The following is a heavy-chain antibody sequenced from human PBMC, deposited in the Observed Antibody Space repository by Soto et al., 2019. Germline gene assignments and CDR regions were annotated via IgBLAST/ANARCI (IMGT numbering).Heavy chain of an antibody. J-gene: IGHJ6*02. CDR3: ARGGWAAAGTDYYGMDV. CDR1: GFTVSSYA. Sequence: PGGSLRLSCAASGFTVSSYAMHWVRQAPGKGLEWVAVISYDGSNKYYADSVKGRFTISRDNSKNTLYLQMNSLRAEDTAVYYCARGGWAAAGTDYYGMDVWGQGTTVTVSS. V-gene: IGHV3-30-3*01. CDR2: ISYDGSNK. D-gene: IGHD6-13*01.